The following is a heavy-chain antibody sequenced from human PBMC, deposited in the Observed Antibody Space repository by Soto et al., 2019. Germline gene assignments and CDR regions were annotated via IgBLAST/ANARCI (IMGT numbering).Heavy chain of an antibody. J-gene: IGHJ4*02. Sequence: SVKVSCKASGFTFTSSAVQWVRQARGQRLEWIGWIVVGTGNTNYAQKFQERVTITRDMSTSTAYMELSSLRSEDTAVYYCAADQSYYYDSSGYNAFDYWGQGTLVTVSS. D-gene: IGHD3-22*01. CDR2: IVVGTGNT. CDR1: GFTFTSSA. CDR3: AADQSYYYDSSGYNAFDY. V-gene: IGHV1-58*01.